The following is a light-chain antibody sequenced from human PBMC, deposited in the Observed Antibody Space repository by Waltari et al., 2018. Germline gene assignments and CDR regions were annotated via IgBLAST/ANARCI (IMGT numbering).Light chain of an antibody. Sequence: DIVMTQSPLSLPVPPGEPASISCRSSQSLLHSNGYNYLDWYLQKPGQSPQLLIYLGSNRASGVPDRFSGSGSGTDFTLKISSVEAEDVGVYYCMQALQTPRYTFGQGTKLEIK. CDR2: LGS. J-gene: IGKJ2*01. CDR3: MQALQTPRYT. V-gene: IGKV2-28*01. CDR1: QSLLHSNGYNY.